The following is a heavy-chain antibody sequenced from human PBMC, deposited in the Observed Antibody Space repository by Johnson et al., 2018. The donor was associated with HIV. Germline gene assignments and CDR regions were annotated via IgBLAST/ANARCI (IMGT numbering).Heavy chain of an antibody. J-gene: IGHJ3*02. CDR2: ISGSGGST. V-gene: IGHV3-23*04. Sequence: VQLVESGGGLVQPGGSLRFSCAVSGFTFSSYAMSWVRQAPGKGLEWVSAISGSGGSTYYTDSVRGRFTISRDNSRNTLYLQMNSLRAEDTAVYYCATSRVLLYQPLRPHAFDIWGQGTMVTVSS. D-gene: IGHD2-2*01. CDR3: ATSRVLLYQPLRPHAFDI. CDR1: GFTFSSYA.